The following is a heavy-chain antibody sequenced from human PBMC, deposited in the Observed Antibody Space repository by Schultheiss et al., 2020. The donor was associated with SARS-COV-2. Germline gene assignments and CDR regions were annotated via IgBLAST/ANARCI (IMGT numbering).Heavy chain of an antibody. V-gene: IGHV4-39*07. CDR3: ARTGAGSYWPRVNWFDP. Sequence: SQTLSLTCTVSGGSISSGGYYWSWIRQPPGKGLEWIGEINHSGSTNYNPSLKSRVTISVDTSKNQFSLKLSSVTAADTAVYYCARTGAGSYWPRVNWFDPWGQGTLVTVSS. J-gene: IGHJ5*02. CDR1: GGSISSGGYY. D-gene: IGHD6-19*01. CDR2: INHSGST.